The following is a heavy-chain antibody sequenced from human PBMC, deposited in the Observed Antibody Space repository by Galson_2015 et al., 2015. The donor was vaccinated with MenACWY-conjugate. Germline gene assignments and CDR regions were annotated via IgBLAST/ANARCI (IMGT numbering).Heavy chain of an antibody. Sequence: ETLSLTCTVSGGSISSYYWSWIRQPPGKGLEWIGYIYYSGSTNYNPSLKSRVTISVDTSKNQFSLKLSSVTAADTAVYYCARHSYDFWSGYYDSLGYFQHWGQGTLVTVSS. J-gene: IGHJ1*01. CDR2: IYYSGST. D-gene: IGHD3-3*01. CDR3: ARHSYDFWSGYYDSLGYFQH. V-gene: IGHV4-59*08. CDR1: GGSISSYY.